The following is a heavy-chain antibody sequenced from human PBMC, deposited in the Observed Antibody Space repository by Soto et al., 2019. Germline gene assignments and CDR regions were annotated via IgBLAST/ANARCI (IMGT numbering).Heavy chain of an antibody. D-gene: IGHD3-10*01. V-gene: IGHV4-39*01. J-gene: IGHJ6*02. CDR2: IYFSGIT. Sequence: PWETLSLTCSVSNGSVSSPLSYWGWIRQPPGKRHEWIGVIYFSGITSYNPSLKSRVTISVDTSNNQFSLELSSVTATDTAVYYCTTQGLGGLHGLVDVWGQGTTVTVSS. CDR1: NGSVSSPLSY. CDR3: TTQGLGGLHGLVDV.